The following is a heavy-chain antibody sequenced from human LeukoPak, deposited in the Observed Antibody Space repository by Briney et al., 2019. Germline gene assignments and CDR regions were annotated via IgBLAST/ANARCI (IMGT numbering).Heavy chain of an antibody. CDR2: IIHSGST. D-gene: IGHD3-10*01. V-gene: IGHV4-34*12. CDR1: GGSFSGYS. J-gene: IGHJ3*02. Sequence: SETLSLTCAVYGGSFSGYSWSLIRQAPGKGLEWIGEIIHSGSTNYNPSLKSRVTISVDTSKNQFSLKLSSVTAADTAVYYCARRLTLVRGVSGTDAFDIWGQGTMVTVSS. CDR3: ARRLTLVRGVSGTDAFDI.